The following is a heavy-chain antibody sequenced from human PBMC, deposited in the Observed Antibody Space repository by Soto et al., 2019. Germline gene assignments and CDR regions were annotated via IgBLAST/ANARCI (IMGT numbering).Heavy chain of an antibody. CDR2: ISYDGSTK. CDR1: GFTFSSYD. D-gene: IGHD6-13*01. V-gene: IGHV3-30-3*01. CDR3: ARVKEKQLVRTPSYVDY. Sequence: QVQLVESGGGVVQPGRSLRLSCGASGFTFSSYDMHWVRQAPGKGLEWVAVISYDGSTKYYADSVKGRFTISRDNSKNTLYLQMNSLRAEDTVVYYCARVKEKQLVRTPSYVDYWGQGTLVTVSS. J-gene: IGHJ4*02.